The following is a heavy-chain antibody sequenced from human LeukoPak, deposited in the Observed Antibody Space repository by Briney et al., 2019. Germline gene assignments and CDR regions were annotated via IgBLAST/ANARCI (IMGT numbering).Heavy chain of an antibody. D-gene: IGHD3-10*01. Sequence: GGSLRLSCAASGFTFDDYAMHWVRQAPGKGLEWVSLISWDGGSTYYADSVKGRFTISRDNSKNSLYLQMNSLRAEDTALYYCAGGGLLTNDAFDIWGQGTMVTVSS. CDR1: GFTFDDYA. CDR3: AGGGLLTNDAFDI. J-gene: IGHJ3*02. V-gene: IGHV3-43D*03. CDR2: ISWDGGST.